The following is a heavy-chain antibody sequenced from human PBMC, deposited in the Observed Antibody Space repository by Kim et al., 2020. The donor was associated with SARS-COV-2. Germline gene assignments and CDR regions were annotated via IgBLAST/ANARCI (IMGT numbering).Heavy chain of an antibody. CDR3: GKCSGGNCLDYYFDY. D-gene: IGHD2-15*01. CDR1: GFTFSNHG. J-gene: IGHJ4*02. V-gene: IGHV3-23*01. Sequence: GGSLRLSCAASGFTFSNHGMSWVRQAPGKGLEWVSVISDSSGSIYYVDSVKGRFTISRDNSKNTVYLQMNNLRAEDTAVYYCGKCSGGNCLDYYFDYWGQGTLVTVSS. CDR2: ISDSSGSI.